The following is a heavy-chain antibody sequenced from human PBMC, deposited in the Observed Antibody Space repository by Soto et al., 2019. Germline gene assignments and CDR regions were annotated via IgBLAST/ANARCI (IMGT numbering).Heavy chain of an antibody. Sequence: SETLSLTCTVSGGSISSGGYYWSWIRQPPGKGLEWIGYIYYSGSTNYNPSLKSRVTISVGTSKNHFSLKLSSVTAADTAVYYCARLHSSSWHQYYYYGMDVWGQGTTVTVSS. D-gene: IGHD6-13*01. CDR1: GGSISSGGYY. CDR2: IYYSGST. J-gene: IGHJ6*02. CDR3: ARLHSSSWHQYYYYGMDV. V-gene: IGHV4-61*08.